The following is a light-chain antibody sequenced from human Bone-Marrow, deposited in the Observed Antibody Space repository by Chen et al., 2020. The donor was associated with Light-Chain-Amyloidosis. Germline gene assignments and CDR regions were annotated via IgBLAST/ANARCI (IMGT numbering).Light chain of an antibody. CDR1: SSDVGGYNY. J-gene: IGLJ3*02. CDR2: EVS. V-gene: IGLV2-14*01. CDR3: SSFTSRSTRV. Sequence: QSALTQPASVSGSPGQSITISCTETSSDVGGYNYVSWYQHHPGEAPKLMIYEVSNRPSGVSNRFSGSKSGNTASLTISGLQAEDEADYYCSSFTSRSTRVFGGGTKLTVL.